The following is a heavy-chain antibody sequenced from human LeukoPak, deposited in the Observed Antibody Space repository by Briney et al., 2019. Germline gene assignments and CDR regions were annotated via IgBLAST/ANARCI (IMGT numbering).Heavy chain of an antibody. V-gene: IGHV3-23*01. Sequence: PGGSLRVSCVASGFTFGHNAMAWVRQAPGKRLEWVSALSGSGGDTFYADSVKGRFTISRDNSKNTLYLQLSSLRPDDTAVYYCAKDTYSTSPYYFDYWGQGTLVTVSS. CDR3: AKDTYSTSPYYFDY. D-gene: IGHD1-26*01. CDR1: GFTFGHNA. CDR2: LSGSGGDT. J-gene: IGHJ4*02.